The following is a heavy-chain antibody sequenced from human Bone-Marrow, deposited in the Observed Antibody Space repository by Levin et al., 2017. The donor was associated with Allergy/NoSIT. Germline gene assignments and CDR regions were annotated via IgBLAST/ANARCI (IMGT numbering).Heavy chain of an antibody. CDR1: GFSFSSYG. D-gene: IGHD4-23*01. V-gene: IGHV3-30*18. CDR3: AKDHHFGGNFEDYFDF. J-gene: IGHJ4*02. Sequence: GGSLRLSCVASGFSFSSYGMHWVRQAPGQGPEWVSVIGYDGSNKYYIESVNGRFTISRDNSKNTLYLQMNSLRGEDTAVYYCAKDHHFGGNFEDYFDFWGQGTLVTVSS. CDR2: IGYDGSNK.